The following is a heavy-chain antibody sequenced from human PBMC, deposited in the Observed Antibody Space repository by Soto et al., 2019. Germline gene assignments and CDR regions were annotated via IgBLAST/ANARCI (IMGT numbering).Heavy chain of an antibody. D-gene: IGHD3-22*01. V-gene: IGHV4-39*01. CDR1: GGSISGSTYY. Sequence: QLQLQESGPGLVKPSETLSLTCTVSGGSISGSTYYWGWIRQPPGKGLQWIGNIFYSGNTFYNPSLKSRVTISVDTSKNQFSLKLSSVTAADTAVYCCARLSSGYYCAYFDYWGQGTLVTVSS. J-gene: IGHJ4*02. CDR3: ARLSSGYYCAYFDY. CDR2: IFYSGNT.